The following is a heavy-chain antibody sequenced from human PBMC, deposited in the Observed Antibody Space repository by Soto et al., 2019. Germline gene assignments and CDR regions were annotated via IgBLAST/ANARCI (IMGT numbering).Heavy chain of an antibody. CDR1: DGSITPNY. CDR2: VYYAGTT. Sequence: SETLSLTCTVSDGSITPNYYTWVRQPPGKGLEWIGYVYYAGTTTYNPSLKSRVTISVDTSKNQFSLKLSSVTAADTAVYYCARAWGGHVEDYWGQGTLVTVSS. CDR3: ARAWGGHVEDY. D-gene: IGHD3-16*01. J-gene: IGHJ4*02. V-gene: IGHV4-59*01.